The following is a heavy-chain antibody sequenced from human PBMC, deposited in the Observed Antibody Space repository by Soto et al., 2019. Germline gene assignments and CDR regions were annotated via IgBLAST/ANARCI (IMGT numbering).Heavy chain of an antibody. J-gene: IGHJ6*02. D-gene: IGHD3-9*01. CDR2: ISAYNGNT. Sequence: QVQLVQSGAEVKKPGASVKVSCKASGYTFTSYGISWVRQAPGQGLEWMGWISAYNGNTNYAQKLQGRVTMTTDTSTSTTYMELRSLRSDDTAVYYCARDPSHILIGYPEEIYYYYGMDVWGQGTTVTVSS. V-gene: IGHV1-18*04. CDR3: ARDPSHILIGYPEEIYYYYGMDV. CDR1: GYTFTSYG.